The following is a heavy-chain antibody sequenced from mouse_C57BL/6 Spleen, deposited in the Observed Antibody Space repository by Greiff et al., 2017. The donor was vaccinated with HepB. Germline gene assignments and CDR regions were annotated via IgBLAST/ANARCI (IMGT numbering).Heavy chain of an antibody. D-gene: IGHD4-1*01. CDR3: ARGELGGFDY. CDR1: GFTFSSYA. J-gene: IGHJ2*01. CDR2: ISDGGTYT. Sequence: EVKVVESGGGLVKPGGSLKLSCAASGFTFSSYAMSWVRQTPEKRLEWVATISDGGTYTYYPDNVKGRFTISRDIAKNNLVLQMSHLKSEDTAMYYCARGELGGFDYWGQGTTLTVSS. V-gene: IGHV5-4*03.